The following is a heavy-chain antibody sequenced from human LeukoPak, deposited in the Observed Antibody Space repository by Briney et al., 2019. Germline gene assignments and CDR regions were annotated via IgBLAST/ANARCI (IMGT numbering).Heavy chain of an antibody. J-gene: IGHJ4*02. CDR3: AREDRGLLWFGESIDY. D-gene: IGHD3-10*01. CDR1: GFTFSSYS. CDR2: ISYDGSNK. Sequence: GGSLRLSCAASGFTFSSYSMNWVRQAPGKGLEWVAVISYDGSNKYYADSVKGRFTISRDNSKNTLYLQMNSLRAEDTAVYYCAREDRGLLWFGESIDYWGQGTLVTVSS. V-gene: IGHV3-30*05.